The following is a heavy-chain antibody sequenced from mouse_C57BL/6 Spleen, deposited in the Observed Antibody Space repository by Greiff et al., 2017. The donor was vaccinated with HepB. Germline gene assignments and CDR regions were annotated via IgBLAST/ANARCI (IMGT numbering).Heavy chain of an antibody. V-gene: IGHV1-15*01. CDR2: IDPETGGT. CDR3: TRPSQAWFAY. Sequence: QVQLQQSGAELVRPGASVTLSCKASGYTFTDYEMHWVKQTPVHGLEWIGAIDPETGGTAYNQKFKGKAILTADKSSSTAYMELRSLTSEDSAVYYCTRPSQAWFAYWGQGTLVTVSA. J-gene: IGHJ3*01. CDR1: GYTFTDYE.